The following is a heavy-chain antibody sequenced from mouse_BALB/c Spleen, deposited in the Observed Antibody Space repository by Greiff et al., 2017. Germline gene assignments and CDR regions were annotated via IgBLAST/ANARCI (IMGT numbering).Heavy chain of an antibody. D-gene: IGHD1-2*01. CDR3: ADSLLRSYWYFDV. V-gene: IGHV3-2*02. J-gene: IGHJ1*01. Sequence: EVKLQESGPGLVKPSQSLSLTCTVTGYSITSDYAWNWIRQFPGNKLEWMGYISYSGSTSYNPSLKSRISITRDTSKNQFFLQLNSVTTEDTATYYCADSLLRSYWYFDVWGAGTTVTVSS. CDR1: GYSITSDYA. CDR2: ISYSGST.